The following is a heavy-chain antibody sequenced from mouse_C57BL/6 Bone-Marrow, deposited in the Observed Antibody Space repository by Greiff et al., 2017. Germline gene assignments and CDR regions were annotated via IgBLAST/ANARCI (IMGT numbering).Heavy chain of an antibody. Sequence: QVQLQQSGAELVRPGTSVKVSCKASGYAFTNYLIEWVKQRPGQGLEWIGVINPGSGGTNYNEKFKGKATLTADKSSSTAYMQLSSLTSEDSAVYFCARGTTVVDSDYWGQGTTLTVSS. CDR2: INPGSGGT. CDR3: ARGTTVVDSDY. D-gene: IGHD1-1*01. CDR1: GYAFTNYL. V-gene: IGHV1-54*01. J-gene: IGHJ2*01.